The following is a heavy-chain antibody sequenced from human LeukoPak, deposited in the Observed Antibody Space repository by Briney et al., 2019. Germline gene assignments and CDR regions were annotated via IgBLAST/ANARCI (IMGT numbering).Heavy chain of an antibody. Sequence: GGSLRLSCAASGFTFSSYSMNWVRQAPGKGLEWDSSISSSSSYIYYADSVKGRFTISRDNAKNSLYLQMNSLRAEDTAVYYCASVQSFWSGLDYWGQGTLVTVSS. CDR2: ISSSSSYI. V-gene: IGHV3-21*01. D-gene: IGHD3-3*01. J-gene: IGHJ4*02. CDR1: GFTFSSYS. CDR3: ASVQSFWSGLDY.